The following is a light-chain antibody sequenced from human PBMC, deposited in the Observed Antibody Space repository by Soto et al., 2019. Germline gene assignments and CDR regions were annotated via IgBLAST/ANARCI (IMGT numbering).Light chain of an antibody. Sequence: EIVMTQSPATLSLSPGERATLSCRASQSVSSNLVWYQQKPGQAPRLLIYCASTRATGIPARFSGSGSGTEFTLTISSLQSEDFAVYYCQQYNNWPPPLTFGGGTKVEI. J-gene: IGKJ4*01. V-gene: IGKV3-15*01. CDR1: QSVSSN. CDR2: CAS. CDR3: QQYNNWPPPLT.